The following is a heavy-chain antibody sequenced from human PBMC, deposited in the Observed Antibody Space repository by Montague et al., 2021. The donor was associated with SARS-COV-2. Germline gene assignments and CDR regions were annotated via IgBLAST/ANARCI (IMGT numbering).Heavy chain of an antibody. CDR1: GFTFSSYA. CDR2: ISYDGSNK. CDR3: ASECYSGSLDAFDI. J-gene: IGHJ3*02. Sequence: SLRLSCAASGFTFSSYAMHWVRQAPGKGLEWVAVISYDGSNKYYADSVKGRFTISRDNSKNTLYLQMNSLRAEDTAVYYCASECYSGSLDAFDIWGQGTMVTVSS. V-gene: IGHV3-30*04. D-gene: IGHD4-23*01.